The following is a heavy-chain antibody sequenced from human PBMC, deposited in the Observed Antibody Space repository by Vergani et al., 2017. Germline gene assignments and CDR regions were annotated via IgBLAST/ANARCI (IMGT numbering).Heavy chain of an antibody. V-gene: IGHV1-69*02. CDR3: ARGTNYDSSGPFDY. CDR2: IIPILGIA. Sequence: QVQLVQSGAEVKKPGSSVKVSCKASGGTFSSYTISWVRQAPGQGLEWMGRIIPILGIANYAQKFQGRVTITADKSTSTAYMELSSLRSEDTAVYYCARGTNYDSSGPFDYWGQGTLVTVSS. D-gene: IGHD3-22*01. CDR1: GGTFSSYT. J-gene: IGHJ4*02.